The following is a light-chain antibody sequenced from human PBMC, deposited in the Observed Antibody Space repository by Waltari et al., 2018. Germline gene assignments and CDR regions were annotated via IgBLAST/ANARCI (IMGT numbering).Light chain of an antibody. CDR2: DVK. V-gene: IGLV2-14*03. CDR3: SSYAVTATLL. J-gene: IGLJ2*01. Sequence: QSVLTQPASVSGSPGQSITISCTGTRGDVGGYDYVSWYQQQPGKAPKLMIYDVKNRPSGVSNRFSGSKAGYTASLTISGLQAEDEADYYCSSYAVTATLLFGGGTTLTVL. CDR1: RGDVGGYDY.